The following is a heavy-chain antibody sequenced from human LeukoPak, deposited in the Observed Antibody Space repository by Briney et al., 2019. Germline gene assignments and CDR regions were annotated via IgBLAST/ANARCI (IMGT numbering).Heavy chain of an antibody. CDR3: ARGGGSSGYPDS. CDR2: INPKTGVT. V-gene: IGHV1-2*02. Sequence: GASVKVSCKASGYAFSDNYMHWVRQAPGQGLAWMGWINPKTGVTDYAQKVQGRVTVTRNKSISTVYMDLYSLRSDDTAVYYCARGGGSSGYPDSWGQGTLVTVSS. CDR1: GYAFSDNY. D-gene: IGHD3-22*01. J-gene: IGHJ4*02.